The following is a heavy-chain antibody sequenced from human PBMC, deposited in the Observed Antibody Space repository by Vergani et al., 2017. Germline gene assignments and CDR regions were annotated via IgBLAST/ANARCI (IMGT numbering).Heavy chain of an antibody. V-gene: IGHV4-30-4*08. J-gene: IGHJ2*01. D-gene: IGHD5-18*01. Sequence: QVQLQESGPGLVKPSQTLSLTCTVSGGSISSGDYYWSWIRQPPGKGLEWIGYIYYSGSTYYNPSLKSRVTISVDTSKNQFSLKLSSVTAADPAVYYCARGKGVVQLWYPSWYFDLWGRGTLVTVSS. CDR1: GGSISSGDYY. CDR3: ARGKGVVQLWYPSWYFDL. CDR2: IYYSGST.